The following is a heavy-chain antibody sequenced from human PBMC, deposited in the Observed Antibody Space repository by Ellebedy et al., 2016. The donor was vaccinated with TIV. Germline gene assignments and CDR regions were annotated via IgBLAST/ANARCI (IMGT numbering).Heavy chain of an antibody. CDR2: ILWNSATI. CDR1: GFTFDDYA. D-gene: IGHD2-2*01. Sequence: GGSLRLSCVASGFTFDDYAMHWVRQTPGKGLEWVSGILWNSATIGYADSVKGRFTISRDNAKNSLYLQMNSLRPEDTALYFCIKGRGFHYATLGHDLFDIWGQGTMVTISS. J-gene: IGHJ3*02. V-gene: IGHV3-9*01. CDR3: IKGRGFHYATLGHDLFDI.